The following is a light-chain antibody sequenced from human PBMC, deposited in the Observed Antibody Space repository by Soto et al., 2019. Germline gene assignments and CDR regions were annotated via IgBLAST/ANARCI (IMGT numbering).Light chain of an antibody. J-gene: IGKJ1*01. V-gene: IGKV3-15*01. Sequence: EILMTQSPSTLSVSQGDRATITCRASQSISVYLAWYQQRRGKAPRLRIYDASTWATGIPARFSGSGSGTEFTLTIISLLHADDAASYCRQYYNSHWKTFGQGAKVDI. CDR2: DAS. CDR3: RQYYNSHWKT. CDR1: QSISVY.